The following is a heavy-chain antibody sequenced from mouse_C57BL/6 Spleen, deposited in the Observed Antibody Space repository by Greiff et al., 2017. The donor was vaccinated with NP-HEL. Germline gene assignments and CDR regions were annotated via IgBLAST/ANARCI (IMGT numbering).Heavy chain of an antibody. CDR3: ARGDSSGYGGFAY. CDR2: ISSGSSTI. D-gene: IGHD3-2*02. J-gene: IGHJ3*01. Sequence: EVKLVESGGGLVKPGGSLKLSCAASGFTFSDYGMHWVRQAPEKGLEWVAYISSGSSTIYYADTVKGRFTISRDNAKNTLFLQMTSLRSEDTAMYYCARGDSSGYGGFAYWGQGTLVTVSA. V-gene: IGHV5-17*01. CDR1: GFTFSDYG.